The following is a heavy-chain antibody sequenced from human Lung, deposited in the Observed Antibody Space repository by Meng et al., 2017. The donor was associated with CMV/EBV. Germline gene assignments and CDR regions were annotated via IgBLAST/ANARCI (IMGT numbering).Heavy chain of an antibody. CDR2: ITGGGNYI. J-gene: IGHJ4*02. CDR1: GFTFTSYA. Sequence: GGSLRLXXAASGFTFTSYAMNWVRQAPGKGLEWVSSITGGGNYIYYADSVKGRFSVSRDNAKNSLYLQMNSLRAEDTAVYYCARGRGLVATIVQYYLDYWGQGTXVTVSS. V-gene: IGHV3-21*01. CDR3: ARGRGLVATIVQYYLDY. D-gene: IGHD5-12*01.